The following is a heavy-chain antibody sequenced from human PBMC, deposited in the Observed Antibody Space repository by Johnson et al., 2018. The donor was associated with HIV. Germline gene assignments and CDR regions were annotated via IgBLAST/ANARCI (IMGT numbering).Heavy chain of an antibody. V-gene: IGHV3-7*02. Sequence: VQLVESGGGLVQPGGYLRLSCAASGFTFSSYWMSWVRQAPGKGLEWVANIKQDGSEKYYVDSVKGRFTISRDNAKNSLYLQMNSLRAEDTAVYYCARSGSYGPDAFDIWGQGTMVTVSS. J-gene: IGHJ3*02. D-gene: IGHD1-26*01. CDR3: ARSGSYGPDAFDI. CDR2: IKQDGSEK. CDR1: GFTFSSYW.